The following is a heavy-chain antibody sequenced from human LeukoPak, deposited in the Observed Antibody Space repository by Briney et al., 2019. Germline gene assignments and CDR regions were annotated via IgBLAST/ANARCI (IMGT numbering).Heavy chain of an antibody. CDR3: AKVRRSDYYDSSGYYYLDAFDI. D-gene: IGHD3-22*01. J-gene: IGHJ3*02. CDR1: GFTFSSYA. Sequence: TGGSLRLSCAASGFTFSSYAMSWVRQAPGKGLEWVSAISGSGGSTYYADSVKGRFTISRDNSKNTLYLQMNSLRAEDTAVYYCAKVRRSDYYDSSGYYYLDAFDIWGQGTMVTVSS. V-gene: IGHV3-23*01. CDR2: ISGSGGST.